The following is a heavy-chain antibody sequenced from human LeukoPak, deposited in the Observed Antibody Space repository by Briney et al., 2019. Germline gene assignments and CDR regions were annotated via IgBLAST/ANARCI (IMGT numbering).Heavy chain of an antibody. V-gene: IGHV3-74*01. Sequence: PGGSLRLSCAASGFTFSSHWMHWVRQAPGKGLVWVSRINSDGSSTDYADSVKGRFTISRDNTKNTLYLQMNSLRAEDTAVYYCQGLPNGDYGPDYWGQGTLVTVSS. D-gene: IGHD4-17*01. CDR3: QGLPNGDYGPDY. CDR1: GFTFSSHW. J-gene: IGHJ4*02. CDR2: INSDGSST.